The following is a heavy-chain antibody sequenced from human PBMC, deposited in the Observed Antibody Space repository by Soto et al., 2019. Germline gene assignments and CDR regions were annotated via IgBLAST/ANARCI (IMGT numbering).Heavy chain of an antibody. CDR2: IKSKTDGGTT. D-gene: IGHD4-17*01. CDR3: TTSYDGDYVRRAYYYMDV. CDR1: GFTFSNAW. V-gene: IGHV3-15*01. Sequence: EVQLVESGGGLVKPGGSLRLSCAASGFTFSNAWMSWVRQAPGKGLEWVGRIKSKTDGGTTDYAAPVKGRFTISRDDSKNTQYLQMNSLKTEDTAVYYCTTSYDGDYVRRAYYYMDVWGKGTTVTVSS. J-gene: IGHJ6*03.